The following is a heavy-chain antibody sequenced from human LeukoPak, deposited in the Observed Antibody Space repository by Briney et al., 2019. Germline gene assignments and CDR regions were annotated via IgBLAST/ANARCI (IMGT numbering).Heavy chain of an antibody. CDR2: ISAYNGNT. Sequence: ASVKVSCKASGYTFTSYGISWVRQAPGQGLEWMGWISAYNGNTNFAQKLQGRVTMTTDSSTGTAYMELRSLRSDDTAVYYCARDQYSSGWVDYYFDYWGQGTLVTVSS. CDR1: GYTFTSYG. V-gene: IGHV1-18*01. D-gene: IGHD6-19*01. J-gene: IGHJ4*02. CDR3: ARDQYSSGWVDYYFDY.